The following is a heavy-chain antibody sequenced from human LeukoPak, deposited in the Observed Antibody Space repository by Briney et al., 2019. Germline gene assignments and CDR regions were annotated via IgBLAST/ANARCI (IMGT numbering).Heavy chain of an antibody. CDR1: GFTFSNAW. D-gene: IGHD1-1*01. J-gene: IGHJ4*02. Sequence: PGGSLRLSCAGSGFTFSNAWMSWVRQAPGKGLEWVGRMKSKTDGGTTDYAATVKGRFTISRDDSKNTVYLQMNSLKTEDTAVYYCTTDFFRDNLLYASHWGQGTLVTVSS. V-gene: IGHV3-15*01. CDR2: MKSKTDGGTT. CDR3: TTDFFRDNLLYASH.